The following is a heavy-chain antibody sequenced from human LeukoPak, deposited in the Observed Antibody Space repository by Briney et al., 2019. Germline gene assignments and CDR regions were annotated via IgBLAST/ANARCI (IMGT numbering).Heavy chain of an antibody. CDR1: GFTFSSYG. CDR2: ISYDGSNK. Sequence: QPGRSLRLSCAASGFTFSSYGMHWVRQAPGKGLEWVAAISYDGSNKYYADSVKGRFTISRDNSKNTLYLQMNSLRAEDTAVYYCAKGPLRLGELSLNDWGQGTLVTVSS. CDR3: AKGPLRLGELSLND. V-gene: IGHV3-30*18. D-gene: IGHD3-16*02. J-gene: IGHJ4*02.